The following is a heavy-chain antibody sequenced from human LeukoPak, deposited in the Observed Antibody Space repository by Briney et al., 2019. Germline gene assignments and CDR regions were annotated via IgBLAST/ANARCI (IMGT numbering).Heavy chain of an antibody. CDR1: GYTFTNYD. CDR2: INPNSGGT. V-gene: IGHV1-2*02. Sequence: ASVKVSCKASGYTFTNYDINWVRQATGQGLEWMGWINPNSGGTNYAQKFQGRVTMTRDTSISTAYMELSRLRSDDTAVYYCARDSAYDSSGYYYLPPNNWFDPWGQGTLVTVSS. J-gene: IGHJ5*02. CDR3: ARDSAYDSSGYYYLPPNNWFDP. D-gene: IGHD3-22*01.